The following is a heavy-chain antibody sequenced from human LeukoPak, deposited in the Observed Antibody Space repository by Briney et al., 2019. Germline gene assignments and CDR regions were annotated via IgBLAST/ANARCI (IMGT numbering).Heavy chain of an antibody. J-gene: IGHJ3*02. Sequence: GALRLSCAASGFTFSSYGMHWVRQAPGKGLEWVAVISYDGSNKYYADSVKGRFTISRDNSKNTLYLQMNSLRAEDTAVYYCLGILWFGGQDAFDIWGQGTMVTVSS. CDR3: LGILWFGGQDAFDI. V-gene: IGHV3-30*03. CDR2: ISYDGSNK. D-gene: IGHD3-10*01. CDR1: GFTFSSYG.